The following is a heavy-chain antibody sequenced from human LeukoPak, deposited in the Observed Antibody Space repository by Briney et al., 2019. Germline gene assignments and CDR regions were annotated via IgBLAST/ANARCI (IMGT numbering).Heavy chain of an antibody. V-gene: IGHV3-7*01. Sequence: AGSLRFSCVVSGFTFSSYSMIWVRQAPGKGLQWVANMKKDGSETNYGDSVKGRFTISRDNAKNSLYLQMNSLRAEDTAVYYCGRHRSGSGTYFIDHWGQGTLVSVSS. J-gene: IGHJ4*02. CDR3: GRHRSGSGTYFIDH. D-gene: IGHD3-10*01. CDR2: MKKDGSET. CDR1: GFTFSSYS.